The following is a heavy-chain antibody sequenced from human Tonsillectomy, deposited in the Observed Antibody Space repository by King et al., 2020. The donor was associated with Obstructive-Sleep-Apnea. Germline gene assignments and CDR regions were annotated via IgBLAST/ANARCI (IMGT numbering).Heavy chain of an antibody. CDR1: GYTFTGHY. CDR2: INPNSGGT. CDR3: ARDPPPYSRDYYGMDV. D-gene: IGHD4-11*01. V-gene: IGHV1-2*02. J-gene: IGHJ6*02. Sequence: VQLVQSGAEVKKPGASVKVSCKASGYTFTGHYMHWVRQAPGQGLEWMGWINPNSGGTMSAQKFQGRVTMTRDTSISTAYMELSSLRSDDTAVYYCARDPPPYSRDYYGMDVWGQGTTVTVSS.